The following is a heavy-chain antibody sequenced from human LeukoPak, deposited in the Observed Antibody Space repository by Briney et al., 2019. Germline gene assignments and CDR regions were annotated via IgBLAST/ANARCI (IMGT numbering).Heavy chain of an antibody. D-gene: IGHD6-13*01. CDR2: MNAYNGNT. V-gene: IGHV1-18*04. Sequence: GASVKVSCKASGYTFTNYGIIWVRQAPGQGLKWMGWMNAYNGNTIYAQKFQGRVTMTTDTSTSTADMELRSLKSDDTAIYYCARLLIAAAGTSRWFDPWGQGTLVTVSS. J-gene: IGHJ5*02. CDR3: ARLLIAAAGTSRWFDP. CDR1: GYTFTNYG.